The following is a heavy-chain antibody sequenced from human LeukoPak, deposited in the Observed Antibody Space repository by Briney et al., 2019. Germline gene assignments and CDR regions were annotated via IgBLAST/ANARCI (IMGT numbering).Heavy chain of an antibody. CDR1: GYTFTSYD. Sequence: GASVKVSCKASGYTFTSYDIHWVRQATGQGLEWMGWMNPNSGNTGYAQKFQGRITMTRNTSISTAYMELSSLRSEDTAVYYCARDDCSGGSCSGGHYLDYWGQGSLVTVSS. D-gene: IGHD2-15*01. CDR2: MNPNSGNT. J-gene: IGHJ4*02. CDR3: ARDDCSGGSCSGGHYLDY. V-gene: IGHV1-8*01.